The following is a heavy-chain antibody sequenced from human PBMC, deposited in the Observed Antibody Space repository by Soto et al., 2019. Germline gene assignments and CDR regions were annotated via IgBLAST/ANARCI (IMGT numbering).Heavy chain of an antibody. CDR1: GFSLSTSGVG. D-gene: IGHD3-3*01. CDR2: IYWDDDK. V-gene: IGHV2-5*02. J-gene: IGHJ4*02. Sequence: QITLKESGPTLVKPTQTLTLTCTFSGFSLSTSGVGVGWIRQPPGKALEWLALIYWDDDKRYSPSLKSRLTITKDTSKNQVVLTMTNMDPVDTATYYCARTLASIWRVVPFDYWGQGTLVTVSS. CDR3: ARTLASIWRVVPFDY.